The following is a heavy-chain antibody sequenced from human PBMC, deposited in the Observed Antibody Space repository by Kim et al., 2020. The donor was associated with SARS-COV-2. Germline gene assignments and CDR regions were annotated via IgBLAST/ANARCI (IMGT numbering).Heavy chain of an antibody. J-gene: IGHJ4*02. D-gene: IGHD4-17*01. Sequence: QKFQGRVTMTRDTSTSTVYMELSSLRSEDTAVYYCARDIDMWVTTWCYDYWGQGTLVTVSS. V-gene: IGHV1-46*01. CDR3: ARDIDMWVTTWCYDY.